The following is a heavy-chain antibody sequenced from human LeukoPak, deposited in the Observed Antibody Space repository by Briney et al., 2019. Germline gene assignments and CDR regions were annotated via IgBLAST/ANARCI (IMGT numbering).Heavy chain of an antibody. V-gene: IGHV1-2*02. Sequence: ASVKVSCKASGYTFTGYYMHWVRQAPGQGLEWMGWINPDSGGTNYAQNFQCRVTMTRDTSISTAYMELSSLRSEDTAVYYCARFRIAAAGPTIFDYWGQGTLVTVSS. CDR3: ARFRIAAAGPTIFDY. CDR2: INPDSGGT. CDR1: GYTFTGYY. J-gene: IGHJ4*02. D-gene: IGHD6-13*01.